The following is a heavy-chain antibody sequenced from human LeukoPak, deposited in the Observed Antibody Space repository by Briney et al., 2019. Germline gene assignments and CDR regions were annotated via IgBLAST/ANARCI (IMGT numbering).Heavy chain of an antibody. J-gene: IGHJ4*02. CDR2: IYTSGST. V-gene: IGHV4-4*07. Sequence: TSETLSLTCTVSGGSISSYYWSWIRQPAGKGLEWIGRIYTSGSTNYNPSLKSRVTMSVDTSKNQFSLKLSSVTAADTAVYYCARGGYDYFGGIYRYDYGGQGTRVTFPS. CDR3: ARGGYDYFGGIYRYDY. CDR1: GGSISSYY. D-gene: IGHD3-16*02.